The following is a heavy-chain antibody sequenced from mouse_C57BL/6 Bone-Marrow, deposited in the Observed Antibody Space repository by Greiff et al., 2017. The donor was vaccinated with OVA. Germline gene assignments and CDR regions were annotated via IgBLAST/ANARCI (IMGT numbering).Heavy chain of an antibody. V-gene: IGHV5-6*02. CDR3: ARLDLY. Sequence: GKLVESGGDLVKPGGSLKLSCAASGFTFSSYGMSWVRQTPDKRLEWVATISSGGSYTYYPDSVKGRFPISRDNAQNTLYLQMSSLKAEDTAMYYCARLDLYWGQGTTLTVSS. J-gene: IGHJ2*01. CDR2: ISSGGSYT. CDR1: GFTFSSYG.